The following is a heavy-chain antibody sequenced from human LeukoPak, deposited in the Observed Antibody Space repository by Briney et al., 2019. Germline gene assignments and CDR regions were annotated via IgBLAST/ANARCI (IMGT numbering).Heavy chain of an antibody. D-gene: IGHD6-19*01. Sequence: GGSLRLSCAVSGFTFSNYGMSWVRQAPGKGLEWVGFIRSKAYGGTTEYAASVKGRFTISRDDSKSIAYLQMNSLKTEDTAVYYCTRASGIAVAATGAFDIWGQGTMVTVSS. CDR2: IRSKAYGGTT. CDR1: GFTFSNYG. CDR3: TRASGIAVAATGAFDI. J-gene: IGHJ3*02. V-gene: IGHV3-49*04.